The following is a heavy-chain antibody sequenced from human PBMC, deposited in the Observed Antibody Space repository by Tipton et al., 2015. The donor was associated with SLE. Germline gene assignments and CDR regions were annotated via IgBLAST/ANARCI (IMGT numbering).Heavy chain of an antibody. Sequence: LRLSCTVSGGSISSYYWSWIRQPPGKGLEWIGYIYYSGSTNYNPSLKSRVTIPVDTSKNQFSLKLSSVTAADTAVYYCARLTPWGYDYWGPGMLVTVSS. J-gene: IGHJ4*02. V-gene: IGHV4-59*08. CDR3: ARLTPWGYDY. CDR1: GGSISSYY. CDR2: IYYSGST. D-gene: IGHD7-27*01.